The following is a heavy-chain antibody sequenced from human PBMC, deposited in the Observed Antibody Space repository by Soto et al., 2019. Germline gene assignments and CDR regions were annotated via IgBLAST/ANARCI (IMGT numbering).Heavy chain of an antibody. V-gene: IGHV1-69*06. Sequence: QVQLEQSGSEVKKSGSSVKVSCKSSGNSFSSHAITWVRQAPGHGLEWMGGIIPVFGTPSYAQNFHGRVTITADKSTNTSYMEWRSLRSEDTAVYYCARGGALSTSWYWGDGLDSWGEGTQVTVSS. D-gene: IGHD2-2*01. CDR1: GNSFSSHA. CDR3: ARGGALSTSWYWGDGLDS. CDR2: IIPVFGTP. J-gene: IGHJ4*02.